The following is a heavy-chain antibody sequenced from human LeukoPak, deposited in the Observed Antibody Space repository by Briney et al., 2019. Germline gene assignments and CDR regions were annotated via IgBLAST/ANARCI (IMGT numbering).Heavy chain of an antibody. V-gene: IGHV3-21*01. D-gene: IGHD3-10*01. CDR3: ASAMVRGVITTDY. CDR1: GFTFSSYS. CDR2: ISSSSSYI. J-gene: IGHJ4*02. Sequence: GGSLRLSCAASGFTFSSYSMNWVRQAPGKGLEWVSSISSSSSYIYYADSVKGRFTISRDNAKNSLYLQMNSLRAEDTAVYCCASAMVRGVITTDYWGQGTLVTVSS.